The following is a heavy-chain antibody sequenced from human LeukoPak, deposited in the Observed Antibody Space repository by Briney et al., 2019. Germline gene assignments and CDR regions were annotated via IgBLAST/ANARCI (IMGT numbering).Heavy chain of an antibody. D-gene: IGHD2-21*01. V-gene: IGHV1-69*01. CDR3: ASKGAPYCGGDCHPPKTSHIQINNWFDP. J-gene: IGHJ5*02. CDR2: IIPIFGTA. CDR1: GGTFSSYA. Sequence: GSSVKVSCKASGGTFSSYAISWVRQAPGQGLEWMGGIIPIFGTANYAQKFQGRVTITADESTSTAYMKLSSLRSEDTAVYYCASKGAPYCGGDCHPPKTSHIQINNWFDPWGQGTLVTVSS.